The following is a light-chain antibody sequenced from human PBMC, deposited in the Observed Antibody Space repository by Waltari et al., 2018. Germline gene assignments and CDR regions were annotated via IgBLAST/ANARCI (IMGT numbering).Light chain of an antibody. CDR3: CSDAGSGIVV. V-gene: IGLV2-23*02. Sequence: QSALTQPASVSGSPGQSITISCTGTSSDVGNYNLVSWYQQHPGKVPKLMIYEVSKRPSGVSNRFSGSKSGNTASLTISGLQAEDEADYYCCSDAGSGIVVFGGGTRLTVL. CDR2: EVS. J-gene: IGLJ2*01. CDR1: SSDVGNYNL.